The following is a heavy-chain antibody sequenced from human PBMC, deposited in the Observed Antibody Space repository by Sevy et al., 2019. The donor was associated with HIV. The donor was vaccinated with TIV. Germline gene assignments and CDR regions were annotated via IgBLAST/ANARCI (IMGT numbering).Heavy chain of an antibody. Sequence: GGSLRLSCEASGFTFNTYAMNSVRQAPGKGLEWVSGISNGGERTDYTDSVKGRVTISRDNFKNTLFLQLNSLRADDTAVYYCAKSLYDSTGYYPVLDYWGQGTPVTVSS. CDR1: GFTFNTYA. D-gene: IGHD3-22*01. CDR2: ISNGGERT. V-gene: IGHV3-23*01. CDR3: AKSLYDSTGYYPVLDY. J-gene: IGHJ4*02.